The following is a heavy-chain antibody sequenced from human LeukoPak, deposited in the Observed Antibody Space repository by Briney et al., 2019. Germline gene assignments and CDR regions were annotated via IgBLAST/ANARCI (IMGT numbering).Heavy chain of an antibody. D-gene: IGHD3-9*01. V-gene: IGHV4-31*03. J-gene: IGHJ3*02. CDR3: ASVERYFDWLYGAFDI. CDR1: GGSISSGGYY. Sequence: SETLSLTCTVSGGSISSGGYYWSWICQHPGKGLEWVGYIYYSGSTYYNPSLKSRVTISVDTSKNQFSLKLSSVTAADTAVYYCASVERYFDWLYGAFDIWGQGTMVTVSP. CDR2: IYYSGST.